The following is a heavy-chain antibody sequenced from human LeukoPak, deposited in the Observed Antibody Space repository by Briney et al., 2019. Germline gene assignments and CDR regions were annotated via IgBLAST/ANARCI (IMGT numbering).Heavy chain of an antibody. V-gene: IGHV3-49*04. J-gene: IGHJ4*02. Sequence: SLRLSCTASGFSFGDYVMSWVRQAPGKGLEWVGFIRSKAYGGTTEYAASVKGIFTISRDDSKSIAYLQMNSLKTEDTAVYYCTRERPTYYYDSNGLFAYWGPGSPVTVSS. D-gene: IGHD3-22*01. CDR1: GFSFGDYV. CDR3: TRERPTYYYDSNGLFAY. CDR2: IRSKAYGGTT.